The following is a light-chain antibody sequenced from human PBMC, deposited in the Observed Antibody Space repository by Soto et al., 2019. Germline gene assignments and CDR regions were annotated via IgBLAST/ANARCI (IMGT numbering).Light chain of an antibody. CDR3: QQRRDWTIT. CDR1: QSVSSY. Sequence: EIVLTQSPATLSLSPGERATLSCRASQSVSSYLAWYQQKPGQAPRLLIYESSNRATGIPARFSGSGSGTDFTLTISSLEPEDFAVDYCQQRRDWTITFGQGTRLEIK. V-gene: IGKV3-11*01. CDR2: ESS. J-gene: IGKJ5*01.